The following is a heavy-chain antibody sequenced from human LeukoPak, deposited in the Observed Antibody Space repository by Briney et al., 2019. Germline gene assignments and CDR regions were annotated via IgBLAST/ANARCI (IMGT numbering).Heavy chain of an antibody. Sequence: GVSLRLSCAASGFTFSSYGMHWVRQAPGKGLEWVAFIRYDGSNKYYADSVKGRFTISRDNSKNTLYLQMNSLRAEDKAVYYCAKKSPLGQLVDYWGQGTLVTVSS. CDR2: IRYDGSNK. CDR3: AKKSPLGQLVDY. CDR1: GFTFSSYG. D-gene: IGHD6-6*01. V-gene: IGHV3-30*02. J-gene: IGHJ4*02.